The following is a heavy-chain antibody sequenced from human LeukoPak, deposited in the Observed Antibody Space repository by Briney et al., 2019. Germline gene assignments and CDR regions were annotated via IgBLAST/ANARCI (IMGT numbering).Heavy chain of an antibody. CDR1: GFTFSSYV. J-gene: IGHJ4*02. CDR2: ISGSGGST. D-gene: IGHD6-25*01. V-gene: IGHV3-23*01. CDR3: AKGSAAGRPYYFDY. Sequence: PGGSLRLSCAASGFTFSSYVMSWVRQAPGKGLEWVSGISGSGGSTYYADSVKGRFTISRDNSKNALYLQMNSLRAEDTAVYFCAKGSAAGRPYYFDYWGQGTLVTVSS.